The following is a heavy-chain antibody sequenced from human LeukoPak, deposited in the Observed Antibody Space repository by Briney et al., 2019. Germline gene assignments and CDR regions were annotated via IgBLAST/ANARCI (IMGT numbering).Heavy chain of an antibody. CDR2: VSNGANT. CDR3: ARSGWNNGKAYFQS. V-gene: IGHV4-59*01. CDR1: GASINNYY. J-gene: IGHJ1*01. Sequence: PSETLSLTCAVSGASINNYYWSWIRQPPGKGLEWIGYVSNGANTKYPPSLKSRVTISIDSWTSHFSLRLTSVTAADTAVYYCARSGWNNGKAYFQSWGQGTLVVVSS. D-gene: IGHD2-8*01.